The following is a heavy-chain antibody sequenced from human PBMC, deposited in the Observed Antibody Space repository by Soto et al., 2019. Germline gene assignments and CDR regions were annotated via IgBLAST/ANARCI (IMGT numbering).Heavy chain of an antibody. CDR3: AKDPPEPWGGAYFDY. D-gene: IGHD2-21*01. CDR1: GFAFSTFP. CDR2: ISGTTTEK. V-gene: IGHV3-23*01. J-gene: IGHJ4*02. Sequence: EVQLLESGGTLVQPGGSLRLSCAASGFAFSTFPMNWVRQAPGKGLEWVSTISGTTTEKYNAASVKGRFTISRDNSKNTLYLQMNSLRAEDTALYYCAKDPPEPWGGAYFDYWGRGTLVTVSS.